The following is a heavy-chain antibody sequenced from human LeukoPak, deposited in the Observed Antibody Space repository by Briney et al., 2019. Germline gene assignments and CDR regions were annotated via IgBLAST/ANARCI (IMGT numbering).Heavy chain of an antibody. Sequence: ASVKISCKSSGYSFTGHYIHWVRQAPGQGLEWMGWINPYTGGSSLEQRFQGRVTMTMDTSIGAVYMEVTRLASDDTAVYYCARGLIVEMATMGGFDYWGQGTLVTVSS. V-gene: IGHV1-2*02. D-gene: IGHD5-24*01. J-gene: IGHJ4*02. CDR3: ARGLIVEMATMGGFDY. CDR1: GYSFTGHY. CDR2: INPYTGGS.